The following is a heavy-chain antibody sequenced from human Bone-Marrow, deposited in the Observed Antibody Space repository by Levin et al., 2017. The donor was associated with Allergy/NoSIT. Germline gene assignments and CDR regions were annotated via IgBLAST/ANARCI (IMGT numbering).Heavy chain of an antibody. J-gene: IGHJ4*02. D-gene: IGHD5-12*01. CDR2: IYYSETT. V-gene: IGHV4-59*01. CDR3: ARPIYSGYDYHY. CDR1: GGSISSYY. Sequence: SQTLSLTCTVSGGSISSYYWSWIRQPPGKGLEWIGHIYYSETTNFNPSLKSRVTISVDTSKNQFSLNLSSVTAADTAVYFCARPIYSGYDYHYWGQGTLVTVSA.